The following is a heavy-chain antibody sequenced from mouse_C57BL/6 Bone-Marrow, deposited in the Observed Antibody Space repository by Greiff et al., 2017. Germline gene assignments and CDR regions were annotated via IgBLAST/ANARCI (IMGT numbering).Heavy chain of an antibody. CDR1: GFTFSSYA. D-gene: IGHD4-1*01. V-gene: IGHV5-9-1*02. Sequence: EVQRVESGEGLVKPGGSLKLSCAASGFTFSSYAMSWVRQTPEKRLEWVAYISSGGDYIYYADTVKGRFTISGDNARNTLYLQMSSLKSEDTAMYYCTRANWDDPYWGQGTLVTVSA. J-gene: IGHJ3*01. CDR3: TRANWDDPY. CDR2: ISSGGDYI.